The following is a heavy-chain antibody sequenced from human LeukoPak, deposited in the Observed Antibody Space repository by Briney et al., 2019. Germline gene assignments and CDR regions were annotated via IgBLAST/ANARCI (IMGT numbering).Heavy chain of an antibody. D-gene: IGHD3-10*01. CDR3: ARGFYGSGSLTYYYYGMDV. CDR1: GGSISSYY. J-gene: IGHJ6*02. Sequence: SETLSLTCTVFGGSISSYYWSWIRQPPGKGLEWIGYIYYSGSTNYNPSLKSRVTISVDTSKNQFSLKLSSVTAADTAVYYCARGFYGSGSLTYYYYGMDVWGQGTTVTVSS. V-gene: IGHV4-59*01. CDR2: IYYSGST.